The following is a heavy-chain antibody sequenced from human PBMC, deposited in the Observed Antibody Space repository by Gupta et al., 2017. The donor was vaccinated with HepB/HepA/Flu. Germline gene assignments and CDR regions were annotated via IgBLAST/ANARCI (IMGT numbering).Heavy chain of an antibody. V-gene: IGHV3-66*01. J-gene: IGHJ4*02. D-gene: IGHD3/OR15-3a*01. CDR3: ERDGTGRYYFDS. Sequence: EVQLGESGGGLVQPGGSLRLACAASGFMVSRSYMSWVRQAPGKGLEWVSVIYSGGDTYYADSLRGRFTISRDNSKNTLYLQMNSLRAEDTAAYYCERDGTGRYYFDSWGQGTLVTVSS. CDR1: GFMVSRSY. CDR2: IYSGGDT.